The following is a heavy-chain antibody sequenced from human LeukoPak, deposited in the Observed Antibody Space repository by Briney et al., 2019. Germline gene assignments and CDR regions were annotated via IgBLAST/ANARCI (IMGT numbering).Heavy chain of an antibody. J-gene: IGHJ6*02. CDR1: GFPFSNYD. CDR2: IDTVGNT. CDR3: IRIRTREHQYGMDV. V-gene: IGHV3-13*01. D-gene: IGHD1-26*01. Sequence: PGGSLRLSCGASGFPFSNYDMHWVRLAPGKGLDWVSAIDTVGNTYYSGSVKGRFTISRENAQNSLFLQMNSLRDGDTALYYCIRIRTREHQYGMDVWGQGTTVTVSS.